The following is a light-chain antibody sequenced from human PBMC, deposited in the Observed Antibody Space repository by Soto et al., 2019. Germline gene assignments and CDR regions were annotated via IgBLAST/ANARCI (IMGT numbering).Light chain of an antibody. CDR3: VQALQTPYT. Sequence: DIVVTQSPLSLPVTPGEPASISCRSSQSLLHPNGNYFFDWYLQKPGQSPQLLIYWGSIRASGVPDRFSGSASGTDFTLKISRVEAEDVWVYYCVQALQTPYTFGQGTKLEIK. CDR1: QSLLHPNGNYF. CDR2: WGS. V-gene: IGKV2-28*01. J-gene: IGKJ2*01.